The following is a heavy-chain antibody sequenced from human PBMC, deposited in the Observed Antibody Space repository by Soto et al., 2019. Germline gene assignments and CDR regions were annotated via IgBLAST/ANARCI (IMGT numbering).Heavy chain of an antibody. CDR3: ARGQRFSDWFDP. CDR2: IYSSGST. J-gene: IGHJ5*02. CDR1: GGAISGYY. D-gene: IGHD3-3*01. V-gene: IGHV4-4*07. Sequence: SETLSLTCTVTGGAISGYYWTWIRQSDGEGLEWIGRIYSSGSTNYNPSLKSRVTISLDTSMNYFSLRLSSVTAADTAVYYCARGQRFSDWFDPWGQGTLVTAPQ.